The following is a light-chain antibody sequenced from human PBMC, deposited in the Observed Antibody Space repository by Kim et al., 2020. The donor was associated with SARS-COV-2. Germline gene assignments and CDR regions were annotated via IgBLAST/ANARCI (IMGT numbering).Light chain of an antibody. J-gene: IGKJ2*01. V-gene: IGKV3-20*01. CDR2: GVS. Sequence: LSPGASATLSCRASQTVSSTYLAWYHQKPGQAPRLLVYGVSNRATGIPDRFSGSGSGTDFTLTISRLEPEDFVVYYCLQYGSSSYTFGQGTKLEI. CDR3: LQYGSSSYT. CDR1: QTVSSTY.